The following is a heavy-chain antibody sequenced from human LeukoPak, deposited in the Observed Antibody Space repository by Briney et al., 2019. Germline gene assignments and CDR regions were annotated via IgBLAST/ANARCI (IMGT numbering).Heavy chain of an antibody. CDR3: AREDTAMVTGYFDY. CDR1: GGTFSSYA. CDR2: IIPILGIA. J-gene: IGHJ4*02. D-gene: IGHD5-18*01. Sequence: SVKVSCKASGGTFSSYAISWVRQAPGQGLEWMGRIIPILGIANYAQKFQGRVTITADKSTSTAYMELSSLRSEDTAVYYCAREDTAMVTGYFDYWGQGTLVTVSS. V-gene: IGHV1-69*04.